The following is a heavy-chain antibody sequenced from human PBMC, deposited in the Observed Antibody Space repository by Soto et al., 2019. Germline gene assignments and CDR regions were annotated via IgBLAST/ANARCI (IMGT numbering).Heavy chain of an antibody. V-gene: IGHV3-7*03. D-gene: IGHD3-16*01. CDR3: ARGTSHYYYAHVWY. CDR2: IQHDGGET. CDR1: GFTFSSYW. Sequence: GGSLRLSCGASGFTFSSYWMSWVRQAPGKALECVANIQHDGGETFYVDSVKGRFTISRDNPNNTLYLQMDRLGVEDTAVYYCARGTSHYYYAHVWYWGLGALVTVSS. J-gene: IGHJ4*02.